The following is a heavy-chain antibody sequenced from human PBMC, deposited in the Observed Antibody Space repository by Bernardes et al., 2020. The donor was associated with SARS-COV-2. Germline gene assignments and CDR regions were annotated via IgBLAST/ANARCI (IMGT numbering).Heavy chain of an antibody. D-gene: IGHD3-3*01. CDR1: GFTFSSYA. CDR3: AKEITIFGVVNGAAFDI. V-gene: IGHV3-23*01. J-gene: IGHJ3*02. CDR2: ISGSGGST. Sequence: GGSLRLSCAASGFTFSSYAMSRVRQAPGKGLEWVSAISGSGGSTDYADSVKGRFTISRDNSKNTLYLQMNSLRAEDTAVYYCAKEITIFGVVNGAAFDIGGQGTMVTVAS.